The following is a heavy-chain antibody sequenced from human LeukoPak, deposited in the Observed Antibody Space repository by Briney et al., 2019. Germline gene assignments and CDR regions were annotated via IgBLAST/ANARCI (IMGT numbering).Heavy chain of an antibody. D-gene: IGHD3-16*01. J-gene: IGHJ4*02. CDR1: GYTFTSYD. CDR3: ARDENYGIFFNVDY. V-gene: IGHV1-18*01. CDR2: TSPYNENT. Sequence: ASVKVSCKASGYTFTSYDINWVRQAPGQGPEWMGWTSPYNENTKYAEKFQGRVTMTTDTSTSTAYMELRSLRSDDTAVYYCARDENYGIFFNVDYWGQGTLVTVSS.